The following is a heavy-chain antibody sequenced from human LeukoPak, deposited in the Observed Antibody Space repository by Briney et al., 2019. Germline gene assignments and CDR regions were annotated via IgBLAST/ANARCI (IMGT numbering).Heavy chain of an antibody. V-gene: IGHV3-23*01. CDR3: AKASRGYSPFDY. D-gene: IGHD5-18*01. CDR1: GFTFSNYA. Sequence: GGSLRLSCAASGFTFSNYAMSWVRQAPGKGLEWVSSINYSGGGTYYADSVKGRFTISRDNSKNTLYLQMNSLRAEDTAIYYCAKASRGYSPFDYWGQGTLVTVFS. CDR2: INYSGGGT. J-gene: IGHJ4*02.